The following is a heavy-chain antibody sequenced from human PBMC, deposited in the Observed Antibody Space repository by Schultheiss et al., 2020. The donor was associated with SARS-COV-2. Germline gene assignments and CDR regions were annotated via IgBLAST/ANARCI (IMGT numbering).Heavy chain of an antibody. CDR2: IGTAGDT. V-gene: IGHV3-13*01. CDR3: ARDAVLNWGSLNWFDP. D-gene: IGHD7-27*01. Sequence: GGSLRLSCAASGFTFSSYDMHWVRQATGKGLEWVSAIGTAGDTYYPGSVKGRFTISRENAKNSLYLQMNSLRAGDTAVYYCARDAVLNWGSLNWFDPWGQGTLVTVSS. CDR1: GFTFSSYD. J-gene: IGHJ5*02.